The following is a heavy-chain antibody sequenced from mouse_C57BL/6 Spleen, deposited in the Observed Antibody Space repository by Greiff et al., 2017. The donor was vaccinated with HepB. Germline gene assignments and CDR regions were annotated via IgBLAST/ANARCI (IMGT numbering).Heavy chain of an antibody. J-gene: IGHJ3*01. CDR1: GYTFTSYG. Sequence: QVQLQQSGAELARPGASVKLSCKASGYTFTSYGISWVKQRTGQGLEWIGEIYPRSGNTYYNEKFKGKATLTADKSSSTAYMELRSLTSEDSAVYLCARSTMMTRGWFAYWGQGTLVTVSA. V-gene: IGHV1-81*01. CDR2: IYPRSGNT. D-gene: IGHD2-4*01. CDR3: ARSTMMTRGWFAY.